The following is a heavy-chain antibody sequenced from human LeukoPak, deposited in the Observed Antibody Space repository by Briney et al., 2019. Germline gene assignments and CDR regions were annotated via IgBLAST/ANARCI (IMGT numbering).Heavy chain of an antibody. J-gene: IGHJ4*02. D-gene: IGHD3-3*01. V-gene: IGHV3-30*02. CDR2: IRNDGSNK. Sequence: GGSLRLSCAASGFTFSSYGMHWVRQAPGKGLEWVAFIRNDGSNKYYADSVKGRFTISRDNSKNTLYLQMNSLRAEDTAVYYCAKDSHEWLLDYWGQGTLVTVSS. CDR1: GFTFSSYG. CDR3: AKDSHEWLLDY.